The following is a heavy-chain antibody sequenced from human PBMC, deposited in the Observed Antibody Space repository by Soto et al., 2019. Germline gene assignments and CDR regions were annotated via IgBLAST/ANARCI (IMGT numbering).Heavy chain of an antibody. CDR2: IVVGSGNT. J-gene: IGHJ4*02. CDR1: GFTFTSSA. D-gene: IGHD5-12*01. Sequence: SVKVSCKASGFTFTSSALQWVRQARGQRLEWIGWIVVGSGNTNYAQKFQERVTITRDMSTSTAYMELSSLRSEDTAVYYCAALTKVVATIDYWGQGTLVTVSS. V-gene: IGHV1-58*01. CDR3: AALTKVVATIDY.